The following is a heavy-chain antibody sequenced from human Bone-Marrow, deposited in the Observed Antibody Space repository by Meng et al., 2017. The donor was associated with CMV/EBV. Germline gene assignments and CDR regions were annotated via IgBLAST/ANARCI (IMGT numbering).Heavy chain of an antibody. CDR2: IRYDGSNK. D-gene: IGHD2-2*01. CDR1: GFTFSSYG. CDR3: AKDAVPAGRGVLDY. V-gene: IGHV3-30*02. J-gene: IGHJ4*02. Sequence: GGSLRLFCAASGFTFSSYGMHWVRQAPGKGLEWVAFIRYDGSNKYYADSVKGRFTISRDNSKNTLYLQMNSLRAEDTAVYYCAKDAVPAGRGVLDYWGQGTLVTVSS.